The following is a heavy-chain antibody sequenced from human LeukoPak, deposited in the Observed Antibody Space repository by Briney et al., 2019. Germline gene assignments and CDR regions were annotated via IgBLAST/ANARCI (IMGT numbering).Heavy chain of an antibody. Sequence: ASVKVSCKASGGTFSSYAISWVRQAPGQGLEWRGGIIPIFGTANYAQKFQGRVTITTDESTSTAYMELSSLRSEDTAVYYCARDENGYNLPFDAFDIWGQGTMVTVSS. CDR1: GGTFSSYA. J-gene: IGHJ3*02. CDR2: IIPIFGTA. D-gene: IGHD5-24*01. V-gene: IGHV1-69*05. CDR3: ARDENGYNLPFDAFDI.